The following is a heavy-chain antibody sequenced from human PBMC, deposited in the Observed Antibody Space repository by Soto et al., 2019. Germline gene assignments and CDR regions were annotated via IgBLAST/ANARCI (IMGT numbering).Heavy chain of an antibody. V-gene: IGHV4-30-2*01. CDR1: GGSFSGAGYS. J-gene: IGHJ5*02. CDR3: ARAQFYSGSGYYYTFMFDP. D-gene: IGHD3-10*01. Sequence: PSETLSLTCAVSGGSFSGAGYSWSWIRQPPGGGLEWIGYIYHSWTTLYNPSLKTRLTMSLDRSNYRFTLTLNFMTAAGTSVYYCARAQFYSGSGYYYTFMFDPWRQGTQVTVS. CDR2: IYHSWTT.